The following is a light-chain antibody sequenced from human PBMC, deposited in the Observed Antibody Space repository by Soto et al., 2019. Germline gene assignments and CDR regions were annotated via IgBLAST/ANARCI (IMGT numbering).Light chain of an antibody. V-gene: IGKV1-5*01. CDR2: DAS. J-gene: IGKJ1*01. Sequence: DIQMTQAPSTLSASVGDRDTITCRASQSISSWLAWYQQKPGKAPKLLIYDASSLESGVPSRFSGSGSGTEFTLTISSLQPDDFATYYCQQYNTYSRTFGQGTNVEIK. CDR1: QSISSW. CDR3: QQYNTYSRT.